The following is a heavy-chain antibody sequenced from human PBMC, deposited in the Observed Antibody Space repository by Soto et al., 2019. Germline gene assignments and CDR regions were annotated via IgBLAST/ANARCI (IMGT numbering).Heavy chain of an antibody. V-gene: IGHV1-69*12. D-gene: IGHD2-21*02. CDR3: ARAKVVVTALAGVYYYYGMDV. Sequence: QVQLVQSGAEVKKPGSSVKVSCKASGGTFSSYAISWVRQAPGQGLEWMGGITPIFGTANYAQKFQGRVTITEDESPSTAYMELSSLRSEDKAVYYCARAKVVVTALAGVYYYYGMDVWGQGTTVTVSS. J-gene: IGHJ6*02. CDR1: GGTFSSYA. CDR2: ITPIFGTA.